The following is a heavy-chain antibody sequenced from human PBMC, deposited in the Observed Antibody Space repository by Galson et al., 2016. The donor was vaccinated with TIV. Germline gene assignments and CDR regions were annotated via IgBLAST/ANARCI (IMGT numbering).Heavy chain of an antibody. D-gene: IGHD2-2*01. CDR1: GYTFTDYY. Sequence: SVKVSCKASGYTFTDYYLHWVRQAPGQGLELIGWINPNSGGTKYTQKFQGRVTMTRDTSISTVYMELNILKSDDTALCYCARTIYSSTSRSAGYFDPWGRGTLVTVSS. J-gene: IGHJ5*02. CDR2: INPNSGGT. CDR3: ARTIYSSTSRSAGYFDP. V-gene: IGHV1-2*02.